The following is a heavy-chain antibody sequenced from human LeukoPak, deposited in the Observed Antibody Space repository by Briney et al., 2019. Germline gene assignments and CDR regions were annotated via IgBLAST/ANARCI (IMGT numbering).Heavy chain of an antibody. D-gene: IGHD3-22*01. CDR3: ARVFGRYNYDRSGYYDY. Sequence: PGRSLRLSCAASRFTFSTYSMHWVRQAPGKGLEWVAVIWYDGSNKYYADSVKGRFTISRDNSKNTLYLQMNSLRAEDRSVYYCARVFGRYNYDRSGYYDYWGQGTLVTVSS. V-gene: IGHV3-33*01. CDR1: RFTFSTYS. CDR2: IWYDGSNK. J-gene: IGHJ4*02.